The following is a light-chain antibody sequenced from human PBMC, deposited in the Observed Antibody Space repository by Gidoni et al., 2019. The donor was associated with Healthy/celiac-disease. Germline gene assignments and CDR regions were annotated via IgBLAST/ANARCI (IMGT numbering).Light chain of an antibody. CDR1: SSNIGSNY. J-gene: IGLJ2*01. CDR3: AAWDDSLSGPV. V-gene: IGLV1-47*01. Sequence: QSVLTQPPSASGTPGQRVTISGSGSSSNIGSNYVYWYQQTPGTAPKLLIYRNNQRPSGVPDRFSGSKSGTSASLAISGLRSEDEADYYCAAWDDSLSGPVFGGGTKLTVL. CDR2: RNN.